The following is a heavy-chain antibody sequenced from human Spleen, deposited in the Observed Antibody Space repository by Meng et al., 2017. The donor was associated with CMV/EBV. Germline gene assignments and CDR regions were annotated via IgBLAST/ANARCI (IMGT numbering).Heavy chain of an antibody. CDR3: AKDIEAYSGYDVTGCMDV. J-gene: IGHJ6*02. D-gene: IGHD5-12*01. CDR1: GFTFDEYT. V-gene: IGHV3-43*01. Sequence: GESLKISCAASGFTFDEYTIHWVRQAPGKGLEWVSLISRDGDSTYYADSVKGRFTISRDNSKNSLYLQMNSLRTEDTALYYCAKDIEAYSGYDVTGCMDVWGQGTTVTVSS. CDR2: ISRDGDST.